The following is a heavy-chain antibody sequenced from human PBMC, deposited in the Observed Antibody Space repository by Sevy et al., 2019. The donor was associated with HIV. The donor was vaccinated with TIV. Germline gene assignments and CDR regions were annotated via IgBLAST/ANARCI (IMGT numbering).Heavy chain of an antibody. CDR3: ARVTVRGLDY. D-gene: IGHD3-10*01. Sequence: GESLKISCTASGFTVSSNYMSWVRQAPGKGLEGVSVLYSGGSTYYADSVKGRFTISRDNSKNTLYLQMNSLRAEDTAVYYCARVTVRGLDYWGQGTLVTVSS. J-gene: IGHJ4*02. CDR1: GFTVSSNY. CDR2: LYSGGST. V-gene: IGHV3-53*01.